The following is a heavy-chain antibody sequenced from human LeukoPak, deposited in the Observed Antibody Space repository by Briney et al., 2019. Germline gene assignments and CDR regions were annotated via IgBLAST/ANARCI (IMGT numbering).Heavy chain of an antibody. J-gene: IGHJ4*02. D-gene: IGHD3-10*02. CDR3: ASGLFGDMDY. CDR1: GGSISSSSYY. Sequence: SETLSLTCTVSGGSISSSSYYWGWIRQPPGKGLEWIGSIYYSGSTYYNPSLKSRVTISVDTSNNQFSLKLSSVTAADTAVYYCASGLFGDMDYWGQGTLVTVSS. V-gene: IGHV4-39*01. CDR2: IYYSGST.